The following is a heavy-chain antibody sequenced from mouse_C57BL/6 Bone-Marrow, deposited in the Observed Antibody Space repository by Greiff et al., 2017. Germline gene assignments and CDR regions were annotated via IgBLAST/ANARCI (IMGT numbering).Heavy chain of an antibody. V-gene: IGHV1-76*01. J-gene: IGHJ2*01. D-gene: IGHD2-3*01. CDR1: GYTFTDYY. CDR3: AREGDGSHYFDC. CDR2: IYPGSGNT. Sequence: QVQLQQSGAELVRPGASVKLSCKASGYTFTDYYINWVKQRPGQGLEWIARIYPGSGNTYYNEKLKGKAKLTAEKSSSTAYMQLSSLTSEDSAVYFCAREGDGSHYFDCWGQGTTLTVSS.